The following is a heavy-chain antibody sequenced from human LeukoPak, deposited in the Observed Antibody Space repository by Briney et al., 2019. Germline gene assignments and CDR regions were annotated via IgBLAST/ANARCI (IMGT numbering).Heavy chain of an antibody. J-gene: IGHJ4*02. CDR2: IYYSGST. D-gene: IGHD4-17*01. CDR1: GGSIRSSYYY. V-gene: IGHV4-61*05. CDR3: ARNGDYVFDY. Sequence: SETLSLTCTVSGGSIRSSYYYWGWIRQPPGKGLEWIGYIYYSGSTNYNPSLKSRVTISVDTSKNQFSLKLSSVTAADTAVYYCARNGDYVFDYWGQGTLVTVSS.